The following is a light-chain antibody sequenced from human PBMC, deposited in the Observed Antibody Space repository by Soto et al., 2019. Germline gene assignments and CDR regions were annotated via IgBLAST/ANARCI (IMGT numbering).Light chain of an antibody. V-gene: IGKV3D-20*01. CDR2: DAS. CDR1: QTITFNF. CDR3: QHYGDSNPT. J-gene: IGKJ4*01. Sequence: IVLTQSPVTLSLSPGEVATLSCGASQTITFNFLAWYQQKPGLAPRLLVYDASIRADGIPDRFSGSVSGTDFTLTISRLEPVDFAMYYCQHYGDSNPTFGGGTRVEI.